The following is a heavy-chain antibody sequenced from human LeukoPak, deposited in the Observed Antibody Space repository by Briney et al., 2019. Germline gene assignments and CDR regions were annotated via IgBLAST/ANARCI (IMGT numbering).Heavy chain of an antibody. CDR2: ISTYNGNT. CDR1: GYTFTNYG. D-gene: IGHD3-10*01. CDR3: ATSNYYGSGAT. V-gene: IGHV1-18*01. Sequence: GASVKVSCKASGYTFTNYGVTWVRQAPGQGLEWMGWISTYNGNTNYAQKFQGRVTMTTDTSTSTAYMELSSLRSEDTAVYYCATSNYYGSGATWGQGTLVTVSS. J-gene: IGHJ5*02.